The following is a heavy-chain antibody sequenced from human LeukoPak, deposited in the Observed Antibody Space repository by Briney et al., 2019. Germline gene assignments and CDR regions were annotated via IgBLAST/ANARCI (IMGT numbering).Heavy chain of an antibody. CDR3: ARIDDSSGYYLDYFDY. J-gene: IGHJ4*02. CDR2: FNPNSGGT. V-gene: IGHV1-2*02. CDR1: GYTFTGYY. Sequence: GASVKVSCKASGYTFTGYYMHWVRQAPGQGLGWMGLFNPNSGGTNYAQKVQGRVTMTMDTSISTASMELRMMRSDDTAVYYCARIDDSSGYYLDYFDYWGQGTLVTVSS. D-gene: IGHD3-22*01.